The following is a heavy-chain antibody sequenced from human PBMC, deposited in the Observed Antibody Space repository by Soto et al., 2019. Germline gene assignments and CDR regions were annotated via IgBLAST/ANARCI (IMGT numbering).Heavy chain of an antibody. CDR1: GGSISSSTYY. V-gene: IGHV4-39*01. Sequence: QLQLQESGPGLVKPSETLSLTCAVSGGSISSSTYYWDWIRQPPGKGLEWIGSIFYSGSTYYNPSLKSRVTISVDTSKNQFSLKLSFVTAADTAVYYCARHRRYGDYPYYYYYMDVWGKGTTVTVSS. D-gene: IGHD4-17*01. J-gene: IGHJ6*03. CDR2: IFYSGST. CDR3: ARHRRYGDYPYYYYYMDV.